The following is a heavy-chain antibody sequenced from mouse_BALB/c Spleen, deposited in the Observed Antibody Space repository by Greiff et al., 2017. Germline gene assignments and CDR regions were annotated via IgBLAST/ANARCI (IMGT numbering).Heavy chain of an antibody. Sequence: EVQLQESGPSLVKPSQTLSLTYSVTGDSITSGYWNWIRKFPGNKLEYMGYISYSGSTFYNPSLKCRISITRDTSKNQYYLQLNSVTTEDTATYYCARYGQLGRGYFDYWGQGTTLTVSS. D-gene: IGHD4-1*02. CDR1: GDSITSGY. V-gene: IGHV3-8*02. CDR3: ARYGQLGRGYFDY. J-gene: IGHJ2*01. CDR2: ISYSGST.